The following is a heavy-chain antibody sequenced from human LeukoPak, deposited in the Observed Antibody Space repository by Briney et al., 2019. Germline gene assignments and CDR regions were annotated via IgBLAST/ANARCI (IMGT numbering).Heavy chain of an antibody. CDR2: IYHSGST. D-gene: IGHD3-10*01. J-gene: IGHJ5*02. Sequence: SETLSLTCAVSGGPISSGGYSWSWTRQPPGKGREWIGYIYHSGSTYYNPSLKSRVTISVDRSKNQFSLKLSSVTAADTAVYYCARSPLMVRGANWFDPWGQGTLVTVSS. CDR3: ARSPLMVRGANWFDP. V-gene: IGHV4-30-2*01. CDR1: GGPISSGGYS.